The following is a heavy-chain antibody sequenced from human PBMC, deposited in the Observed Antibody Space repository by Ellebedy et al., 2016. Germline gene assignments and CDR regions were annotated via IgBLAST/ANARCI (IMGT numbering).Heavy chain of an antibody. V-gene: IGHV3-30*14. CDR2: ISYDGSNK. CDR1: GFTFSSYA. CDR3: ARYSDTWYWVLDY. J-gene: IGHJ4*02. D-gene: IGHD6-13*01. Sequence: GGSLRLSCAASGFTFSSYAMHWVRQAPGKGLEWVAVISYDGSNKYYADSVKGRFTISRDNSKNTLDLQMNSLRAEDTAVYYCARYSDTWYWVLDYWGQGALVTVSS.